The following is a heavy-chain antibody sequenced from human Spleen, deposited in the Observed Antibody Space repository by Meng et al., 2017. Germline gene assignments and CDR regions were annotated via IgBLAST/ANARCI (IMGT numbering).Heavy chain of an antibody. CDR3: ARGAGGTVTT. D-gene: IGHD4-17*01. CDR1: GGSISSGDYD. Sequence: QVQLQESRTGLEEPSQTRSPTCTVSGGSISSGDYDWSWIRQRPGRGLEWIGYIYYSGSTYYNPSLRSRVTISVDTSKNQFSLILTSVTAADTAVYYCARGAGGTVTTWGQGTLVTVSS. J-gene: IGHJ4*02. CDR2: IYYSGST. V-gene: IGHV4-30-4*01.